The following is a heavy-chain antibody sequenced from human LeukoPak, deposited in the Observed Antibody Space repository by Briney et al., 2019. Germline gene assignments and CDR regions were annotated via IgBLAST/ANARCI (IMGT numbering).Heavy chain of an antibody. Sequence: PSETLPLTCTVSGGSISSYYWSWIRQPAGKGLEWIGRIYTSGSTNYNPSLKSRVTMSVDTSKNQFSLKLSSVTAADTAVYYCAREGYYGSGSYSIDYWGQGTLVTVSS. CDR1: GGSISSYY. D-gene: IGHD3-10*01. CDR2: IYTSGST. V-gene: IGHV4-4*07. J-gene: IGHJ4*02. CDR3: AREGYYGSGSYSIDY.